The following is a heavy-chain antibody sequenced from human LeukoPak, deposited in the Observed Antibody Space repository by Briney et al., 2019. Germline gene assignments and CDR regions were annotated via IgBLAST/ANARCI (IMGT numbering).Heavy chain of an antibody. V-gene: IGHV3-23*01. Sequence: GGSLRLSCVASGFTFRSYVLSWGRQAQGKGLEWVSALSGSGESTYYADAAKGRFTISRDNSKNTVHLQMNGLRAEDTAVYHCAKVTYDYVWGSYENWGQGTLVTVSS. CDR2: LSGSGEST. CDR3: AKVTYDYVWGSYEN. D-gene: IGHD3-16*01. J-gene: IGHJ4*02. CDR1: GFTFRSYV.